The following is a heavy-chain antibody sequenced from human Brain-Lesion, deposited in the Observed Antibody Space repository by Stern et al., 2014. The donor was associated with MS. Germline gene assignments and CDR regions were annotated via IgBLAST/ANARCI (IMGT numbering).Heavy chain of an antibody. CDR3: ARGGRYYADY. J-gene: IGHJ4*02. CDR1: GNSFTHFY. Sequence: QVQLVQSGAEVKKPGASVRVSCEASGNSFTHFYIHWVRQAPGQGLEWMGWINPNSGGHKFAQKFQGWVTLTRDTSMTTAYMEVTSLTSDDTAVYYCARGGRYYADYWGQGTLVTVSS. V-gene: IGHV1-2*04. D-gene: IGHD2-2*01. CDR2: INPNSGGH.